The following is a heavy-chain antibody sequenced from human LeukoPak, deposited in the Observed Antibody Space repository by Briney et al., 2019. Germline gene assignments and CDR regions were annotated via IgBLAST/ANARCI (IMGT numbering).Heavy chain of an antibody. J-gene: IGHJ4*02. D-gene: IGHD6-19*01. CDR3: ARGGYSSGWYSDY. CDR2: INPNSGGT. Sequence: ATVKVSCTASGYTFTGYYMHWVRQAPGQGLEWMGWINPNSGGTNYAQKFQGRVTMTRDTSISTAYMELSRLRSDDTAVYYCARGGYSSGWYSDYWGQGTLVTVSS. V-gene: IGHV1-2*02. CDR1: GYTFTGYY.